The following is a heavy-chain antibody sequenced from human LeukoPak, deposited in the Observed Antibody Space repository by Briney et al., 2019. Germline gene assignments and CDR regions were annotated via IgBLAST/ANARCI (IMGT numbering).Heavy chain of an antibody. CDR2: ISGSGGST. CDR3: AKDRSRIVGADFDY. Sequence: GGSLRLSCTASGFTFGDYAMSWFRQAPGKGLEWVSAISGSGGSTYYADSVKGRFTISRDNSKNTLYLQMNSLRAEDTAVYYCAKDRSRIVGADFDYWGQGTLVTVSS. CDR1: GFTFGDYA. V-gene: IGHV3-23*01. J-gene: IGHJ4*02. D-gene: IGHD1-26*01.